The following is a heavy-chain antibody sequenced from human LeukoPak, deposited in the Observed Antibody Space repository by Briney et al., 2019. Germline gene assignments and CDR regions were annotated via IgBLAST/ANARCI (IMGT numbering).Heavy chain of an antibody. V-gene: IGHV3-21*01. CDR3: ARGGGEVDY. CDR1: GFTVSGNY. D-gene: IGHD3-16*01. Sequence: GGSLRLSCAASGFTVSGNYMNWVRQAPGKGLEWVSSISSSSSYIYYADSVKGRFTISRDNAKNSLYLQMNSLRAEDTAVFYCARGGGEVDYWGQGTLVTVSS. J-gene: IGHJ4*02. CDR2: ISSSSSYI.